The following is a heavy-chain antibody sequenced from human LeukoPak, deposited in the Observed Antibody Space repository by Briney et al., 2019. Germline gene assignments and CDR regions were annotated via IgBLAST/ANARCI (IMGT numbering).Heavy chain of an antibody. J-gene: IGHJ4*02. CDR3: ARSGPTQWLVRFFDY. CDR2: IYSGGST. D-gene: IGHD6-19*01. CDR1: GFTVSSNY. Sequence: GGSLRLSCAASGFTVSSNYMSWVRQAPGKGLEWVSVIYSGGSTYYADSVKGRFTISRDNSKNTLYLQMNSLRAEDTAVYYCARSGPTQWLVRFFDYWGQGTLVTVSS. V-gene: IGHV3-53*01.